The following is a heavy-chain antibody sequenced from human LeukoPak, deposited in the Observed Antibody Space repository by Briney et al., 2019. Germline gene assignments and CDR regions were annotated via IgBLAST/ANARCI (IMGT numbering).Heavy chain of an antibody. V-gene: IGHV4-59*01. CDR2: IYYSGST. CDR3: ARSIAADFDY. J-gene: IGHJ4*02. CDR1: GDSISSYY. Sequence: PSEPLSLTCTVSGDSISSYYWSWIRQPPGKGLEWIGYIYYSGSTNYNPPLKSRVTISVDTSKNQFSLKLSAVTAADTAVYYCARSIAADFDYWAGEPWSPSPQ. D-gene: IGHD6-25*01.